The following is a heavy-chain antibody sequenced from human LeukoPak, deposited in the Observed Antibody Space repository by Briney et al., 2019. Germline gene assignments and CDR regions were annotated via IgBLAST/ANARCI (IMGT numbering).Heavy chain of an antibody. CDR3: RSPGGIAATDSDF. D-gene: IGHD6-25*01. CDR1: GFTFSSYW. Sequence: GGSLRLSCAASGFTFSSYWMTWVRQAPGKGLEWVANINQDESEKYYVDSVKGRFTISRDNAKNSLYLQMNSLKTEDTAVYYCRSPGGIAATDSDFWGQGTLVTVSS. V-gene: IGHV3-7*03. CDR2: INQDESEK. J-gene: IGHJ4*02.